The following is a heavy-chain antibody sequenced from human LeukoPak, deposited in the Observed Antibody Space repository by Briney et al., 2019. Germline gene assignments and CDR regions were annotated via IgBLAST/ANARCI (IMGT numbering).Heavy chain of an antibody. Sequence: SETLSLTCTVSGGSISSYYWSWIRQPPGKGLEWIGYIYHSGSTYYNPSLKSRVTISVDRSKNQFSLKLSSVTAADTAVYYCARSGVGYYDSSLIFDYWGQGTLVTVSS. V-gene: IGHV4-59*12. CDR2: IYHSGST. J-gene: IGHJ4*02. CDR3: ARSGVGYYDSSLIFDY. CDR1: GGSISSYY. D-gene: IGHD3-22*01.